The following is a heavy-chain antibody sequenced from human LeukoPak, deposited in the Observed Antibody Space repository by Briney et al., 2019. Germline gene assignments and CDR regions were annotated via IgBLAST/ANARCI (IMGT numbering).Heavy chain of an antibody. Sequence: SETLSLTCTVSGGSISSSSNYWGCSRQPPGKGLEWIGSIYYSWSTYYNPSLKSRVTISVDTSKNQFSLELSSVNAADTAVYFCASIVGATTVDYWGQGTLVTLSS. CDR1: GGSISSSSNY. J-gene: IGHJ4*02. CDR3: ASIVGATTVDY. CDR2: IYYSWST. D-gene: IGHD1-26*01. V-gene: IGHV4-39*07.